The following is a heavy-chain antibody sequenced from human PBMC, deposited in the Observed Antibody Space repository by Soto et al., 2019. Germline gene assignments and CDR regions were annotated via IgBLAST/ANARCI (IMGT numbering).Heavy chain of an antibody. D-gene: IGHD6-19*01. J-gene: IGHJ6*02. CDR3: ARDWLVDDPNAGGSNYYYYYGMDV. V-gene: IGHV1-69*13. CDR2: IIPIFGTA. Sequence: SVKVSCKASGGTFSSYAISWVRQAPGQGLEWMGGIIPIFGTANYAQKFQGRVTITADESTSTAYMELSSLRSEDTAVYYCARDWLVDDPNAGGSNYYYYYGMDVWGQGTTVTVS. CDR1: GGTFSSYA.